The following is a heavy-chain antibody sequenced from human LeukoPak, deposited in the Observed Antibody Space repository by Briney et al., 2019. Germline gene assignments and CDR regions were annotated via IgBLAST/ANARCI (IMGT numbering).Heavy chain of an antibody. CDR2: IYPGDSDT. D-gene: IGHD3-22*01. V-gene: IGHV5-51*01. Sequence: GESLKISCKGSGYSFTSYWIGWVRQLPGKGLEWMGIIYPGDSDTRYSPSFQGQVTISADKSISTAYLQWSSLKASDTAMYYCARTYYYDSSGSPGWFDPWGQGTLVTVSS. CDR1: GYSFTSYW. J-gene: IGHJ5*02. CDR3: ARTYYYDSSGSPGWFDP.